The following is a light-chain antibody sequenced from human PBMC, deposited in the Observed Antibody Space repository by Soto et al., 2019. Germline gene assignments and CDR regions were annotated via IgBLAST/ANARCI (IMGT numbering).Light chain of an antibody. CDR3: QAWDSSTVI. J-gene: IGLJ2*01. V-gene: IGLV3-1*01. Sequence: SYELTQPPSVSVSPGQTASITCSGDKLGNKYPFWYQQKSGQSPVLVIYQGTKRPSGIPERFSGSNSWNTATLTISGTQAMDEADYYCQAWDSSTVIFGGGTKVTVL. CDR1: KLGNKY. CDR2: QGT.